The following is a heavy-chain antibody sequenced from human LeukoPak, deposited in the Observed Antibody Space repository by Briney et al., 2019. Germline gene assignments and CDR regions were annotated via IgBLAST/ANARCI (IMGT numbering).Heavy chain of an antibody. D-gene: IGHD3-9*01. Sequence: PSETLSLTCAVSGYSLSSGYFWVWIRQPPGKGLEWIGSIYHTGATYYNPSLRSPVTISVDTSKNQFSLELNSVTAADTAVYYCARDLGLTISDNWFDPWGQGTLVTVSS. V-gene: IGHV4-38-2*02. CDR3: ARDLGLTISDNWFDP. CDR2: IYHTGAT. J-gene: IGHJ5*02. CDR1: GYSLSSGYF.